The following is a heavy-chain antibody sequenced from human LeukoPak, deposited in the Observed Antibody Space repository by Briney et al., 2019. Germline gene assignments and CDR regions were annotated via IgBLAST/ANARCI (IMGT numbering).Heavy chain of an antibody. Sequence: GGSLRLSCAASGFTFSSYGMHWVRQAPGKGLERVAFIRYDGSNKYYADSVKGRFTISRDNSKNTLYLQMNSLRAEDTAVYYCAKRYCSSTSCYYMDVWGKGTTVTVSS. J-gene: IGHJ6*03. CDR2: IRYDGSNK. CDR1: GFTFSSYG. D-gene: IGHD2-2*01. V-gene: IGHV3-30*02. CDR3: AKRYCSSTSCYYMDV.